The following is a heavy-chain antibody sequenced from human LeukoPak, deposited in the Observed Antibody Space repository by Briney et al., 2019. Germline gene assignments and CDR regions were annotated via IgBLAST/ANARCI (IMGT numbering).Heavy chain of an antibody. V-gene: IGHV3-7*01. D-gene: IGHD3-22*01. CDR1: GFTFNTYW. CDR3: ARDDRGYYYDSSGHNRIFYFYALDV. J-gene: IGHJ6*02. Sequence: GGSLRLSCAASGFTFNTYWMSWVRQAPGKGLEWVANIKDDGSERYYVDSVKGRFSISRDNAKSSLYLQVNSLRAEDTAVNYCARDDRGYYYDSSGHNRIFYFYALDVWGQGTTVTVSS. CDR2: IKDDGSER.